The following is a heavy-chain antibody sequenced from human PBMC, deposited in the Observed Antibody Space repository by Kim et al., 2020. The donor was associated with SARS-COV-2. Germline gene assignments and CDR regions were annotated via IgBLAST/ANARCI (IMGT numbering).Heavy chain of an antibody. D-gene: IGHD3-10*01. CDR3: ARESSGDTFDY. Sequence: TNDSPSFQGHVTISADKSISTAYLQWSSLKASDTAMYYCARESSGDTFDYWGQGTLVTVSS. CDR2: T. V-gene: IGHV5-10-1*01. J-gene: IGHJ4*02.